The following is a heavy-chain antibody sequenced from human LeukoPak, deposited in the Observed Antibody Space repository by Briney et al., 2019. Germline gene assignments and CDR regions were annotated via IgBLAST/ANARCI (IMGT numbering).Heavy chain of an antibody. CDR1: GFTFSTYA. D-gene: IGHD3-3*01. CDR2: IRHDGSNE. J-gene: IGHJ5*02. Sequence: PGGSLRLSCATSGFTFSTYAMHWVRRAPGKGLEWVAFIRHDGSNEYYADSVKGRFIISRDKSKNTLYLQMRSLRPDDTDVYYCARHNTRFLERLPALGSWGQGTLVTVSS. V-gene: IGHV3-30*02. CDR3: ARHNTRFLERLPALGS.